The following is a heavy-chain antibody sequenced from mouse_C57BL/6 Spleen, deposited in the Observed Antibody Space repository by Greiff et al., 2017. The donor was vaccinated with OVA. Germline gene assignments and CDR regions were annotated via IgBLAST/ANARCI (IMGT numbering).Heavy chain of an antibody. J-gene: IGHJ1*03. D-gene: IGHD2-1*01. Sequence: VQLQQPGAELVKPGASVKLSCKASGYTFTSYWMHWVKQRPGQGLEWIGIINPSSGYTKYNQKFKDKATLTADKSSSTAYMQLSSLTSEDSAGYYCARDGKRDFDVWGTGTTVTVSA. CDR1: GYTFTSYW. V-gene: IGHV1-7*01. CDR2: INPSSGYT. CDR3: ARDGKRDFDV.